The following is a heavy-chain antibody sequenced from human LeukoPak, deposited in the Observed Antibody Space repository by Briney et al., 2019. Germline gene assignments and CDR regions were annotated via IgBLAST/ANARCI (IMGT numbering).Heavy chain of an antibody. CDR1: GFSFSSYA. Sequence: GGSLRLSCAASGFSFSSYAFHWVRQAPGKGLEWVAVISYDGTNQYYADSVKGRFTISRDNSKNTLYLQMNSLRAEDTAVYYCARAGVVGATDYWYFDLWGRGTLVTVSS. V-gene: IGHV3-30-3*01. CDR3: ARAGVVGATDYWYFDL. CDR2: ISYDGTNQ. D-gene: IGHD1-26*01. J-gene: IGHJ2*01.